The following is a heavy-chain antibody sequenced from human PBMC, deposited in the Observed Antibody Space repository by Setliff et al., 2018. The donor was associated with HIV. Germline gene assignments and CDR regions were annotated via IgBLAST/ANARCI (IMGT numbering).Heavy chain of an antibody. J-gene: IGHJ4*02. CDR3: ARLPGYCSSTGCQGYFDY. CDR2: IYTSGST. Sequence: PSETLSLTCTVSGGSISSGTYYWSWIRQPAGKALEWIGRIYTSGSTNYNPSLKSRVTISVATSKKQFSLKLSSVTASDTAVYYCARLPGYCSSTGCQGYFDYWGQGTQVTVS. D-gene: IGHD2-2*01. CDR1: GGSISSGTYY. V-gene: IGHV4-61*02.